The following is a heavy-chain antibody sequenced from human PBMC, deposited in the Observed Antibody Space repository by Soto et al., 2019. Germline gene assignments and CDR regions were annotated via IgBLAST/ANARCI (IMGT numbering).Heavy chain of an antibody. D-gene: IGHD1-7*01. J-gene: IGHJ6*03. CDR3: ARHGAQNWNYVNYYYYYMDV. CDR2: IYYSGST. Sequence: SETLSLTCTVSGGSISSYYWSWIRQPPGKGLEWIGYIYYSGSTNYNPSLKSRVTISVDTSKNLFSLKLSSVTAADTAVYYCARHGAQNWNYVNYYYYYMDVWGKGTTVTVSS. CDR1: GGSISSYY. V-gene: IGHV4-59*08.